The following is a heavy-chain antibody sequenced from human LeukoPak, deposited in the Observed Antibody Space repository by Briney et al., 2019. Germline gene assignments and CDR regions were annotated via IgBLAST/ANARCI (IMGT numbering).Heavy chain of an antibody. V-gene: IGHV1-69*04. CDR3: ARNGVTTVYYGMDV. CDR2: IIPILGIA. D-gene: IGHD4-17*01. CDR1: GGTFSSYA. Sequence: SVKVSCKASGGTFSSYAISWVRQAPGQGLEWMGRIIPILGIANYAQKFQGRVTITAVKSTSTAYMELSSLRSEDTAVYYCARNGVTTVYYGMDVWGQGTTVTVSS. J-gene: IGHJ6*02.